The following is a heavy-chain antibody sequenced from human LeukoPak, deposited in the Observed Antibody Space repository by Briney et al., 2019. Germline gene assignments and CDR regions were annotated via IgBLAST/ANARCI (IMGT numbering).Heavy chain of an antibody. Sequence: YSGSTNYNPSLKSRVTISVDTSKNQFSLKLSSVTAADTAVYYCARTATYYYDSSGYYMIYWGQGTLVTVSS. J-gene: IGHJ4*02. D-gene: IGHD3-22*01. V-gene: IGHV4-59*08. CDR2: YSGST. CDR3: ARTATYYYDSSGYYMIY.